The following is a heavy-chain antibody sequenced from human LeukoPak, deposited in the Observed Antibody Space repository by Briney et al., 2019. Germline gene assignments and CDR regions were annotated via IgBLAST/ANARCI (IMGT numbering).Heavy chain of an antibody. CDR1: GLTFSSYV. D-gene: IGHD3-22*01. CDR2: IRYYGSNK. J-gene: IGHJ4*02. V-gene: IGHV3-30*02. Sequence: GGSLRLSCAASGLTFSSYVMHGVRKAPGKGVEGVSFIRYYGSNKYYADSVKGRFTIYRDNDKNALYLQISSLRAEDTAVYYCARARYDGSGYYGILDYWGQGTLVTVSS. CDR3: ARARYDGSGYYGILDY.